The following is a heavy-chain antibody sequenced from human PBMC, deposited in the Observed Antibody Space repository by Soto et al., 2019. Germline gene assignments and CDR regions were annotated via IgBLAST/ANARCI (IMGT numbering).Heavy chain of an antibody. CDR1: GGSISSGTYY. J-gene: IGHJ3*02. CDR2: IYYSGIT. Sequence: PSETLSLTXTVSGGSISSGTYYWSWIRQHPGKGLEWIGYIYYSGITYYNPSLKSRVTVSVDTSKNQFSLRLSSVTAADTAVFYCARGSAYYYDGSGYYLDAFDIWGQGTMVTVSS. V-gene: IGHV4-31*02. D-gene: IGHD3-22*01. CDR3: ARGSAYYYDGSGYYLDAFDI.